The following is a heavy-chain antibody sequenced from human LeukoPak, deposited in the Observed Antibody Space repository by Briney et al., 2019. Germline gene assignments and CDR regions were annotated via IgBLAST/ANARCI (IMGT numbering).Heavy chain of an antibody. Sequence: PGRSLRLSCSASGFTFSTYAMHWVRQAPGKGLEHVSTINTNGDDTYYADSVKGRFTISRDNSKRTLYLQMSSLRAEGTAVYYCVKDLRGGGYYTSFDYWGQGTLVTVSS. CDR2: INTNGDDT. CDR3: VKDLRGGGYYTSFDY. CDR1: GFTFSTYA. D-gene: IGHD3-10*01. V-gene: IGHV3-64D*09. J-gene: IGHJ4*02.